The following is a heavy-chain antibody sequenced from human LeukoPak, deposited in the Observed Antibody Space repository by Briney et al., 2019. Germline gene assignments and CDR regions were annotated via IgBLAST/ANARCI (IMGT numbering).Heavy chain of an antibody. J-gene: IGHJ4*02. CDR3: ARASNIYDSSGYYYTLDY. CDR1: GYTFTDYY. CDR2: INPNSGGT. D-gene: IGHD3-22*01. Sequence: ASVKVSCKASGYTFTDYYMHWVRQAPGQGLEWMGRINPNSGGTNYAPKFQGRVTMTRDTSISTAYMELSRLRSDDTAVYYCARASNIYDSSGYYYTLDYWGQGTLVTVSS. V-gene: IGHV1-2*06.